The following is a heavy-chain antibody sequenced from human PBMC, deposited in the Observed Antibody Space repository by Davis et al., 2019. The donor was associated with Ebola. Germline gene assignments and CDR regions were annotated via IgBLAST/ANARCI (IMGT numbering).Heavy chain of an antibody. J-gene: IGHJ6*02. CDR2: ISYDGTNK. CDR3: AKAVVYGVDV. Sequence: GESLKISCAASGFTFSSYAMHWVRQAPGKGLEWVAVISYDGTNKYYADSVKGRFTISRDNSRDTLYLQMNSLRAEDTAVYYCAKAVVYGVDVWGQGTTVTVSS. CDR1: GFTFSSYA. D-gene: IGHD2-15*01. V-gene: IGHV3-30*04.